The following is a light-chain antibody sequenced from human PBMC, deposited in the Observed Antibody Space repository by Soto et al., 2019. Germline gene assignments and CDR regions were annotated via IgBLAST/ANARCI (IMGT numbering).Light chain of an antibody. V-gene: IGKV1-6*01. CDR1: QGIRAD. J-gene: IGKJ4*01. CDR2: TAS. Sequence: AIQMNQSPSSLSASVGDRVTITCRASQGIRADLGWYQVKPGKAPKLLIYTASNLQSGVPSRFSGSGSGTDFSLTINSLQPEDFATYYCLQEYNYPLTFGGGTKVEIK. CDR3: LQEYNYPLT.